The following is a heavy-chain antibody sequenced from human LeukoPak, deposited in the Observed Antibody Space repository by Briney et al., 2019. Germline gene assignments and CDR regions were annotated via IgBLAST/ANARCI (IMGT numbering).Heavy chain of an antibody. V-gene: IGHV3-20*04. CDR3: ARSLGLGVDH. J-gene: IGHJ4*02. CDR2: INWTGGST. D-gene: IGHD3-16*01. CDR1: GFIFDDFG. Sequence: PGGSLRLSCAASGFIFDDFGMSWVRQVPGKGQEWLSGINWTGGSTHYGNSVKGRFTISRDNSKSCVYLQMNSLRAEDTALYYCARSLGLGVDHWGQGSLVTVCS.